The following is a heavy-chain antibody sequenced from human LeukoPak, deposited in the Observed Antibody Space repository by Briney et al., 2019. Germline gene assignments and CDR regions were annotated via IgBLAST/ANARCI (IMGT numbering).Heavy chain of an antibody. J-gene: IGHJ4*02. CDR1: GYTLTELS. V-gene: IGHV1-24*01. CDR3: AKDSLSYYDILTGPDETYFDY. D-gene: IGHD3-9*01. CDR2: FDPEDGET. Sequence: GASAKVSCKLSGYTLTELSMSWVRQAPGKGLEWMGGFDPEDGETIYAQKFQGRVTMTEDISTDTAYMELSSLRSEDTAVYYCAKDSLSYYDILTGPDETYFDYWGQGTLVTVSS.